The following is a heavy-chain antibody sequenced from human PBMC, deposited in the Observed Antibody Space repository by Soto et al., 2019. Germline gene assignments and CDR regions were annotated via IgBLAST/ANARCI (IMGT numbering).Heavy chain of an antibody. V-gene: IGHV1-69*06. CDR2: IIPIFGTA. CDR3: ARGPGTTGTRGWHDPPYNWFDP. CDR1: GGTFSSYA. D-gene: IGHD1-1*01. Sequence: GASVKVSCKASGGTFSSYAVSWVRQAPGQGLEWMGGIIPIFGTANYAQKFQGRVTITADKSTSTAYMELSSLRSEDTAVYYCARGPGTTGTRGWHDPPYNWFDPWGQGTLVTVSS. J-gene: IGHJ5*02.